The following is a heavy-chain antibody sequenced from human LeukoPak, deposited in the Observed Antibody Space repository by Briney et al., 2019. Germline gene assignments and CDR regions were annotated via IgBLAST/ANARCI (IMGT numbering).Heavy chain of an antibody. Sequence: GGSLRLSCVASGFTFSDYYMSWIRQAPGKGLEWVSYISSSGSTIYYADSVKGRFTISRDNAKNSLYLQMNSLRAEDTAVYYCAGADYYDSSGYYCAFDYWGQGTLVTVSS. J-gene: IGHJ4*02. CDR1: GFTFSDYY. V-gene: IGHV3-11*01. CDR2: ISSSGSTI. CDR3: AGADYYDSSGYYCAFDY. D-gene: IGHD3-22*01.